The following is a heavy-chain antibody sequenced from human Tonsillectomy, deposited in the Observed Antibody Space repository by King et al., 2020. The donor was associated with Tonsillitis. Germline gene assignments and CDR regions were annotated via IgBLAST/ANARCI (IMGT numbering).Heavy chain of an antibody. V-gene: IGHV3-30-3*01. CDR1: AFTFSNYA. J-gene: IGHJ3*02. D-gene: IGHD6-6*01. CDR3: ARGGYSSSSGDSFDI. CDR2: ISYDGSNK. Sequence: VQLVESGGGVVQPGRSLRLSCAASAFTFSNYAMHLVRQAPGKGLEWVAVISYDGSNKYYADSVKGRFTISRDNSKNTLYLQMNSLRVEDTAVYYCARGGYSSSSGDSFDIWGQGTMVTLSS.